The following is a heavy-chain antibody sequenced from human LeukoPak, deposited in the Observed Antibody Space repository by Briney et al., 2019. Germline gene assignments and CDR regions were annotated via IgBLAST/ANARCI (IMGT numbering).Heavy chain of an antibody. V-gene: IGHV1-46*01. J-gene: IGHJ5*02. D-gene: IGHD6-19*01. Sequence: ASVKVSCKASGYTFTSYYMHWVRQAPGQGLEWMGVINPSGGTTTYAQKFQGRVTMTRDTSTSTVYMELSSLRSEDTAVYYCARVYSSGWLGWFDPWGQGTLVTVSS. CDR2: INPSGGTT. CDR1: GYTFTSYY. CDR3: ARVYSSGWLGWFDP.